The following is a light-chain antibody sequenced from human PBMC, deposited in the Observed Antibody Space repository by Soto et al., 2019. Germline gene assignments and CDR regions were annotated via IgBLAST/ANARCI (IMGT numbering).Light chain of an antibody. CDR2: GAS. CDR1: QSDSSN. V-gene: IGKV3-15*01. Sequence: EIVMTQSPATLSVSPGEGATLSCRASQSDSSNLAWYQQKPGQAPGLLIYGASTRATGIPARLSGSGSGTEFTLTISSLQSEDFAVYYCQQYNNWRTWTFGQGTKVEIK. CDR3: QQYNNWRTWT. J-gene: IGKJ1*01.